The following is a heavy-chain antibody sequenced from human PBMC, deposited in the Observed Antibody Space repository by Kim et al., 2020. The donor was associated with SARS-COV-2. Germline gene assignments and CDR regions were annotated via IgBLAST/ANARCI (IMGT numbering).Heavy chain of an antibody. CDR1: VFTFSNYG. CDR2: ISGSGDTT. CDR3: ANPRQPDY. D-gene: IGHD6-13*01. Sequence: GGSLRLSCAASVFTFSNYGMSWVRQAPGKGLEWVSGISGSGDTTTYADSVKGRFTISRDNSKNTLYLQMSSLRAEDTAIYYCANPRQPDYWGQGTLVTVSS. V-gene: IGHV3-23*01. J-gene: IGHJ4*02.